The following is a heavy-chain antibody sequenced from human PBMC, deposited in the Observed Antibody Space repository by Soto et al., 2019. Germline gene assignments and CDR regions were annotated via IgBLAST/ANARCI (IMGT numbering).Heavy chain of an antibody. J-gene: IGHJ4*02. CDR3: VRGSKGSYPGSRIFDF. Sequence: LRLSCVASGLTFGSRAMSWVRQSPGEGLEWVSTITDTGGDAKYADSVRGRFAISRDNSKNTLYLQMSTLRAEDSAIYFCVRGSKGSYPGSRIFDFWGRGTLVTVSA. D-gene: IGHD6-19*01. CDR1: GLTFGSRA. V-gene: IGHV3-23*01. CDR2: ITDTGGDA.